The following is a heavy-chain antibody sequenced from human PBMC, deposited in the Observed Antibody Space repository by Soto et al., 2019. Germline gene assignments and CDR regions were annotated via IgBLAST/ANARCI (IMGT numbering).Heavy chain of an antibody. Sequence: GASVKVSCKASGYTFTSYGISWVRQAPGQGLEWMGWISAYNGNTNYAQKLQGRVTMTTDTSTSAAYMELRSLRSDDTAVYYCARDAPSYDFWSGKDAFDIWGQGTRVTVSS. V-gene: IGHV1-18*01. CDR1: GYTFTSYG. CDR2: ISAYNGNT. J-gene: IGHJ3*02. CDR3: ARDAPSYDFWSGKDAFDI. D-gene: IGHD3-3*01.